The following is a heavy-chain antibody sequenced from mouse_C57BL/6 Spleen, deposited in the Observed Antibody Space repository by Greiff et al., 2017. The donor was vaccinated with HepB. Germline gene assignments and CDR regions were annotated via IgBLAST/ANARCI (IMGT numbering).Heavy chain of an antibody. CDR3: TTSGGSSPWYFDY. CDR2: IDPENGDT. CDR1: GFNIKDDY. J-gene: IGHJ2*01. V-gene: IGHV14-4*01. Sequence: EVKLMESGAELVRPGASVKLSCTASGFNIKDDYMHWVKQRPEQGLEWIGWIDPENGDTEYASKFQGKATITADTSSNTAYLQLSSLTSEDTAVYYCTTSGGSSPWYFDYWGQGTTLTVSS. D-gene: IGHD1-1*01.